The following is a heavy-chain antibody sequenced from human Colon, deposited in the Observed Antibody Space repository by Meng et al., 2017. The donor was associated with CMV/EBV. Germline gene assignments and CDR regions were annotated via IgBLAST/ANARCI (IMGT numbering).Heavy chain of an antibody. V-gene: IGHV1-8*01. CDR1: GYTFTSYD. Sequence: ASVKVSCKASGYTFTSYDINWVRQATGQGLEWMGWMNPNSGNTGYAQKFQGRVTMTRNTSISTAYMELSSLRSEDTAVYYCARANYYYGSGSYETFDYWGQGTLVTVSS. J-gene: IGHJ4*02. D-gene: IGHD3-10*01. CDR2: MNPNSGNT. CDR3: ARANYYYGSGSYETFDY.